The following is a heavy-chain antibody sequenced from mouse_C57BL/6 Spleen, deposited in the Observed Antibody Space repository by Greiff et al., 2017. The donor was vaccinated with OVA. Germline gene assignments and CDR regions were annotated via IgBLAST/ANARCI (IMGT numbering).Heavy chain of an antibody. J-gene: IGHJ4*01. Sequence: EVKLQQSGPELVKPGASVKISCKASGYTFTDYYMNWVKQSHGKSLEWIGDINPNNGGTSYNQKFKGKATLTVDKSSSTAYMELRSLTSEDSAVYYCARLGIYYDSYYAMDYWGQGTSVTVSS. D-gene: IGHD2-4*01. CDR1: GYTFTDYY. V-gene: IGHV1-26*01. CDR3: ARLGIYYDSYYAMDY. CDR2: INPNNGGT.